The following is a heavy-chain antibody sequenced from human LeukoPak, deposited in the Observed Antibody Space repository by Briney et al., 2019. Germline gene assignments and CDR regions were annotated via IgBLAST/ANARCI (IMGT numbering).Heavy chain of an antibody. CDR3: ARDRGFSGEWYYDSSGYSNWFDP. J-gene: IGHJ5*02. CDR1: GYTFTGYY. V-gene: IGHV1-2*06. D-gene: IGHD3-22*01. Sequence: ASVKVSCKASGYTFTGYYMHWVRQAPGQGLEWMGRINPNSGGTNYAQKFQGRVTMTRGTSISTAYMELSRLRSDDTAVYYCARDRGFSGEWYYDSSGYSNWFDPWGQGTLVTVSS. CDR2: INPNSGGT.